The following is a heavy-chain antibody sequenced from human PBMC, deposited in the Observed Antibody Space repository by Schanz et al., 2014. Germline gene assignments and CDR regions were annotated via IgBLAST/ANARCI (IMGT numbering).Heavy chain of an antibody. CDR2: IVGGGGP. J-gene: IGHJ4*02. CDR3: VKDDRGDVVVVAANY. CDR1: GLIFSTYT. V-gene: IGHV3-23*04. Sequence: EVQLVESGGGLVRPGGSLRLSCTTSGLIFSTYTLNWVRQAPGKGLEWVSSIVGGGGPFYADSVKGRFTISRDNSRNTVYLQMSSLRAEDTAVYYCVKDDRGDVVVVAANYWGQGAQXIVSS. D-gene: IGHD2-15*01.